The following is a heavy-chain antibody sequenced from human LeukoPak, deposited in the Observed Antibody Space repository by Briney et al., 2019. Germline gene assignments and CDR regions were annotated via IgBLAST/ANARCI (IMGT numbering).Heavy chain of an antibody. CDR2: ISSSSSYI. D-gene: IGHD1-26*01. CDR3: ARDPGSAWELHWFDP. V-gene: IGHV3-21*01. Sequence: GGSLRLSCETSGFTFISYSMNWVRQAPGKGLEWVSSISSSSSYIYYADSVKGRFTISRDNAKNSLYLQMNSLRAEDTAVYYCARDPGSAWELHWFDPWGQGTLVTVSS. CDR1: GFTFISYS. J-gene: IGHJ5*02.